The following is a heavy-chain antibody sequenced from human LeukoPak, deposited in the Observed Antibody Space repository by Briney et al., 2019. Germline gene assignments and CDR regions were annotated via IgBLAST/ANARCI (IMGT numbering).Heavy chain of an antibody. D-gene: IGHD3-10*01. J-gene: IGHJ4*02. CDR1: GASISSYY. CDR3: ARHDYLASGSYYIVFDY. V-gene: IGHV4-59*08. CDR2: IYYSGST. Sequence: PSETLSLTCTVSGASISSYYWSWIRQPPGKGLEWMGDIYYSGSTNYSPSLKSRVTISVDTSKKQLSLKLSSVTAADTAVYYCARHDYLASGSYYIVFDYWGQGTLVTVSS.